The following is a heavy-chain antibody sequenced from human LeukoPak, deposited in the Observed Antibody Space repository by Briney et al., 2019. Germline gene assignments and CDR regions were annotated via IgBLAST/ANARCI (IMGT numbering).Heavy chain of an antibody. J-gene: IGHJ4*02. CDR1: GFTFSSYG. CDR3: AKVPRYCSSTSCPDFDY. CDR2: ISYDGSDK. V-gene: IGHV3-30*18. Sequence: GGSLRLSCAASGFTFSSYGMHWVRQAPGKGLEWVAVISYDGSDKNYADSVKGRFTISRDNSNNRVYLQMNSLRAEDTAVYYCAKVPRYCSSTSCPDFDYWGQGTLVTVSS. D-gene: IGHD2-2*01.